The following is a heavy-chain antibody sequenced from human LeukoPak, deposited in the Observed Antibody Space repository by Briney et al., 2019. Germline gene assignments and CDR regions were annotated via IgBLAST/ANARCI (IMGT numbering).Heavy chain of an antibody. D-gene: IGHD5-12*01. J-gene: IGHJ4*02. V-gene: IGHV3-23*01. CDR3: AKDLARGYSGYDRGAFDY. CDR1: GFTFSSYA. CDR2: ISGSGGST. Sequence: GGSLRLSCAASGFTFSSYAMSWFRQAPGKGLEWVSAISGSGGSTYYADSVKGRFTISRDNSKNTLYLQMNSLRAEDTAVYYCAKDLARGYSGYDRGAFDYWGQGTLVTVSS.